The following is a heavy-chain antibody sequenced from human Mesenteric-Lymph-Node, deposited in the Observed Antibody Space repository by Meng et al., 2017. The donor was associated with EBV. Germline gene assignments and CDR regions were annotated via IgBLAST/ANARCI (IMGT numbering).Heavy chain of an antibody. CDR2: IYYSGSA. CDR3: ARGWTLTYCGA. D-gene: IGHD2-21*01. J-gene: IGHJ4*02. CDR1: GGSISSGSYY. V-gene: IGHV4-39*06. Sequence: RLPLQESGPGLVKPSETLSLTCTVSGGSISSGSYYWVWIRQPPGKGLEWIGSIYYSGSAHHNPSLKSRVTISVDTSKNQFSLKLSSVTAADTAVYYCARGWTLTYCGAWGQGTLVTVSS.